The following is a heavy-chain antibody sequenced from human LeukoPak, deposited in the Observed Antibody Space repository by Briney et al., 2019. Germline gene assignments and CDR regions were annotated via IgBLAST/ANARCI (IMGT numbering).Heavy chain of an antibody. Sequence: GGSPRLSCAASGFTFSIYAMSWVRQAPGKGLEWVSAISTSGVNTYYADSVKGRFTISRDNSKNTLYLQMSSLRAEDTAVYYCAKSTSIPIRPSDYWGQGALVTVSS. CDR1: GFTFSIYA. D-gene: IGHD6-6*01. J-gene: IGHJ4*02. CDR3: AKSTSIPIRPSDY. V-gene: IGHV3-23*01. CDR2: ISTSGVNT.